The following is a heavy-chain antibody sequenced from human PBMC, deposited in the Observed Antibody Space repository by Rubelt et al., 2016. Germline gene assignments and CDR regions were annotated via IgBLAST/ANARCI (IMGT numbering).Heavy chain of an antibody. J-gene: IGHJ4*02. CDR3: ARDSYSSAPY. D-gene: IGHD6-25*01. Sequence: VQLVESGGGVVQPGTSLRLSCAASGFTFGSYGIHWVRQTPDKGLVWVSRIKGDGSRTGYADFVKGRFTVSRDNARNTLDLEMNSLRAEDTAVYYCARDSYSSAPYWGQGTLVTVSS. CDR2: IKGDGSRT. CDR1: GFTFGSYG. V-gene: IGHV3-74*01.